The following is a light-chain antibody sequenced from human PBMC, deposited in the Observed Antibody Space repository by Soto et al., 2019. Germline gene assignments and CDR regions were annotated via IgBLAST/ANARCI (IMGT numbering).Light chain of an antibody. V-gene: IGKV3-20*01. CDR1: QSVSSSY. Sequence: EIVLTQSPGTLSLSPWERATLSCRASQSVSSSYLAWYQQKPGQAPRLLIYGASSRATGIPDRFSGSGSGTDFTLTISRLEPEDFAVYYCQQYGSSPRRYTFGQGTKLEIK. CDR3: QQYGSSPRRYT. CDR2: GAS. J-gene: IGKJ2*01.